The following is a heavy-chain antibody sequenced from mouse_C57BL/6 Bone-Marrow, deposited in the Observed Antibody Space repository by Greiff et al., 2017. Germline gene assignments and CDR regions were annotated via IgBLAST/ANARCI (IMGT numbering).Heavy chain of an antibody. CDR3: ARDRGGGTYFDY. CDR2: INYDGSST. Sequence: DVKLVESEGGLVQPGSSMKLCCTASGFTFSDYYMAWVRQVPEKGLEWVANINYDGSSTYYLDSLKSRFIISRDNAKNILYLQMSSLKSEDTATYYCARDRGGGTYFDYWGQGTTLTVSS. D-gene: IGHD4-1*01. V-gene: IGHV5-16*01. J-gene: IGHJ2*01. CDR1: GFTFSDYY.